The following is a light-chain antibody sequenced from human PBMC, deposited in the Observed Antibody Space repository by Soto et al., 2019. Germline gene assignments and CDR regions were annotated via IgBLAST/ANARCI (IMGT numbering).Light chain of an antibody. CDR3: QEYNTWPWT. CDR1: QSVNSN. Sequence: ETVMTHSPATLSVSPGERATLSCRASQSVNSNLAWYQQKLGQAPRVLIFGASTRATGIPARFSGSGSGTEFSLTINSLQSEDFAVYYCQEYNTWPWTFGQGTKVDIK. V-gene: IGKV3-15*01. CDR2: GAS. J-gene: IGKJ1*01.